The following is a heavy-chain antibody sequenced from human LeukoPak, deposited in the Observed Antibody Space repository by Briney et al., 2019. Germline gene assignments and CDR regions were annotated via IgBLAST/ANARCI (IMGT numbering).Heavy chain of an antibody. CDR3: ARGTGSTSYYYYYMDV. CDR2: TSGST. D-gene: IGHD2-2*01. J-gene: IGHJ6*03. V-gene: IGHV4-4*07. Sequence: TSGSTNYTPSLKSRVTMSVDTSKNQFSLKLSSVTAADTAVYYCARGTGSTSYYYYYMDVWGKGTTVTVSS.